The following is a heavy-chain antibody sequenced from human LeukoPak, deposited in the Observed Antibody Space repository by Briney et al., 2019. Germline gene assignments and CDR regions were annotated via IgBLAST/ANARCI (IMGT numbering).Heavy chain of an antibody. V-gene: IGHV4-34*01. Sequence: KASETLSLTCAVYGGSFSGYYWSWIRQPQGKGLEWIGEINHSGSTNYNPSLKSRVTISVDTSKNQFSLKLSSVTAADTAVYYCARAGLPTHPRYYYYYHMDVWGKGTTVTVSS. D-gene: IGHD1-14*01. CDR1: GGSFSGYY. CDR2: INHSGST. CDR3: ARAGLPTHPRYYYYYHMDV. J-gene: IGHJ6*03.